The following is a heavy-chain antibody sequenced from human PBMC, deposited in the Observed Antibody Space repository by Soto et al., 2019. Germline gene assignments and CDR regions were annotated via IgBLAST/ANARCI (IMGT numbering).Heavy chain of an antibody. Sequence: EVQLVESGGGLVQPGGSLRLSCAASGFTFSNYWMHWVRQIPGKGLVWVSHVSSDGSSTTYADSVKGRFTISRDNAKNTLYLQMSSLRGEDTAVYYCASRILANWYYDLWGRGTLVTVSS. CDR2: VSSDGSST. CDR1: GFTFSNYW. J-gene: IGHJ2*01. CDR3: ASRILANWYYDL. V-gene: IGHV3-74*01. D-gene: IGHD1-20*01.